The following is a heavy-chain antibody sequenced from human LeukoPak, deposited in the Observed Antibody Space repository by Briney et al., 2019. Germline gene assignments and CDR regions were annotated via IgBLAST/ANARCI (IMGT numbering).Heavy chain of an antibody. D-gene: IGHD4-17*01. J-gene: IGHJ4*02. CDR3: ARGDYGDFRIFYTLFDY. V-gene: IGHV5-51*01. CDR1: GYTFTNYW. CDR2: MYPGDSDT. Sequence: GESLQISCKGSGYTFTNYWIGWVRQMPGKGLEWMGMMYPGDSDTRYSPSFQGQVTISADKSISTAYLQWSSLKASDTAMYYCARGDYGDFRIFYTLFDYWGQGTLVTVSS.